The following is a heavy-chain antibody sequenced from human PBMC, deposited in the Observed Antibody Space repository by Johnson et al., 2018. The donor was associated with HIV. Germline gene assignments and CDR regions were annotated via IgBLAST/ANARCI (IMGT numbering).Heavy chain of an antibody. CDR3: ASPYYYDSSGSPRYAFDI. J-gene: IGHJ3*02. D-gene: IGHD3-22*01. CDR1: GFTFDDYA. V-gene: IGHV3-43D*03. CDR2: ISWDGGST. Sequence: EVQLVESGGGLIQPGGSLRLSCAASGFTFDDYAMHWVRQAPGKGLEWVSLISWDGGSTYYADSVKGRITVSRDNSKNSLYLQMNSLRAEDTAVYYCASPYYYDSSGSPRYAFDIWGQGTMVTVSS.